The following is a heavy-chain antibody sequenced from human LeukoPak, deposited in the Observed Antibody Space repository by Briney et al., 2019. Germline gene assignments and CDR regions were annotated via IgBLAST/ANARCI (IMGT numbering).Heavy chain of an antibody. CDR3: ARERGGWIQLWSHYYYYMDV. CDR1: GGSISSYY. Sequence: SETLSLTCTVSGGSISSYYWGWIRQPPGKGLEWIGSIYYSGSTYYNPSLKSRVTISVDTSKNQFSLKLSSVTAADTAVYYCARERGGWIQLWSHYYYYMDVWGKGTTVTVSS. V-gene: IGHV4-39*07. J-gene: IGHJ6*03. D-gene: IGHD5-18*01. CDR2: IYYSGST.